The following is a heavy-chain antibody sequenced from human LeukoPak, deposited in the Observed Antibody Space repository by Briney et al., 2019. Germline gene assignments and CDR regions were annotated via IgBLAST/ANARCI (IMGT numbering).Heavy chain of an antibody. V-gene: IGHV3-7*01. J-gene: IGHJ4*02. Sequence: GGSLRLSCAASGFTFSSYWMSWVRQAPGKGLEWVANIKQDGSEKYYVDSVKGRFTISRDNAKNSLYLQMNSLRAEDTAVYYCAGLATVTTFYYFDYWGQGTLVAVSS. CDR2: IKQDGSEK. D-gene: IGHD4-17*01. CDR3: AGLATVTTFYYFDY. CDR1: GFTFSSYW.